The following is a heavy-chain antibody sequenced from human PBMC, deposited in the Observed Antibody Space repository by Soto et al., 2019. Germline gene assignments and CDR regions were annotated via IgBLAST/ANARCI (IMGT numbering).Heavy chain of an antibody. Sequence: SAKFSFKASGYTFTCYYMHWVRQAPGQGLEWMGWINPNSGGTNYAQKFQGRVTMTRDTSISTAYMELSRLRSDDTAVYYCARDPQRGYSGYDGYSGQGTLVTVSS. CDR1: GYTFTCYY. CDR2: INPNSGGT. CDR3: ARDPQRGYSGYDGY. J-gene: IGHJ4*02. D-gene: IGHD5-12*01. V-gene: IGHV1-2*02.